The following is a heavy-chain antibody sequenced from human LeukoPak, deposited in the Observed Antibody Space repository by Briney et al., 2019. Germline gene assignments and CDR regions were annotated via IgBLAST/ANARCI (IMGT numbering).Heavy chain of an antibody. CDR1: GFTFSNYW. CDR2: INPDGSSS. V-gene: IGHV3-74*01. D-gene: IGHD4-17*01. Sequence: QPGGSLRLSCAASGFTFSNYWMHWVRQAPGKGLEWASRINPDGSSSNYADSVKGRFTMSRDNAKSMVYLQMDGLRAEDTAVFSCVRQAVSGDSGIAYWGRGVLITVSS. J-gene: IGHJ4*02. CDR3: VRQAVSGDSGIAY.